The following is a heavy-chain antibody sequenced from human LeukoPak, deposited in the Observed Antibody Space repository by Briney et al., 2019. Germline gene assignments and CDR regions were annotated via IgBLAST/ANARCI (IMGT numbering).Heavy chain of an antibody. J-gene: IGHJ4*02. Sequence: AASVKVSCKASGYTFTGYYLHWVRQAPGQGPERMGWINPKSGVTNYAQKFQGRVTMTSDTSISTAYMNFSRLRSDDTAMYYCARDLGVAVRPFSLFYWGQGTLVTVSS. D-gene: IGHD6-6*01. CDR2: INPKSGVT. V-gene: IGHV1-2*02. CDR1: GYTFTGYY. CDR3: ARDLGVAVRPFSLFY.